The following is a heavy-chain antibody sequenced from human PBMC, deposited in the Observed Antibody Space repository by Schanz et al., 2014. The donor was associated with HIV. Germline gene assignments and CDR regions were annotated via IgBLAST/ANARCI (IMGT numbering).Heavy chain of an antibody. CDR2: ISESGGRT. Sequence: EVQLLESGGGLVQPGGSLRLSCVTSGFTFSSHGMNWVRQAPGKGLEWVSSISESGGRTYYADSVNGRFTISRDNSKNMLYLQMTTLRPEDTAVYYCAKPEYDSSGNSQSHFDYWGQGTLVTVSS. CDR3: AKPEYDSSGNSQSHFDY. J-gene: IGHJ4*02. CDR1: GFTFSSHG. V-gene: IGHV3-23*01. D-gene: IGHD3-22*01.